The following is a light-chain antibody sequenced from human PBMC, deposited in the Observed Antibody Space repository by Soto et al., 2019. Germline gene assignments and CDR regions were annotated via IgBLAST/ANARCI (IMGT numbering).Light chain of an antibody. Sequence: QLVLTQPPSVSGAPGQRVTISCTGSSSNIGANYDVHWYQQLPGTAPKLLIYDNNNRPSGVPDRFSGSKSGTSGSLAITGLQAEDEADYYCQSYDSSLPGSYVFGTGTKLTVL. CDR3: QSYDSSLPGSYV. V-gene: IGLV1-40*01. J-gene: IGLJ1*01. CDR1: SSNIGANYD. CDR2: DNN.